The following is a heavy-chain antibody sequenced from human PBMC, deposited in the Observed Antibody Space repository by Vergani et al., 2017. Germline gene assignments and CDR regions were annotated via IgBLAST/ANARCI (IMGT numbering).Heavy chain of an antibody. Sequence: QVHLVESGGGVVQPGRSLRLSCVVSGFTSSYYGMHWVRQAPGKGLEWVAVISYDGKQKYYADSVKGRFTISRDNSKSTLYLQMNSLRTEDTAVYYCATKSCVTPGCQIGYFREWGQGTLVTVSS. CDR2: ISYDGKQK. J-gene: IGHJ1*01. D-gene: IGHD6-13*01. V-gene: IGHV3-30*03. CDR3: ATKSCVTPGCQIGYFRE. CDR1: GFTSSYYG.